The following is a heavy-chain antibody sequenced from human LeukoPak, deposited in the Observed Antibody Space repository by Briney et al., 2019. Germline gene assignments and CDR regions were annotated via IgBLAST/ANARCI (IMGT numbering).Heavy chain of an antibody. CDR3: AKQEGALIQNWCFDH. J-gene: IGHJ4*02. D-gene: IGHD1-26*01. CDR2: IEKDASRA. Sequence: GGSLRLSCGASGFTFSDFAMSWVRLAPGKGLEWVSSIEKDASRAYYADSVRGRFTVSRDNSKNTLYLQMSSLRVEDTALYYCAKQEGALIQNWCFDHWGLGTLSPSPQ. V-gene: IGHV3-23*03. CDR1: GFTFSDFA.